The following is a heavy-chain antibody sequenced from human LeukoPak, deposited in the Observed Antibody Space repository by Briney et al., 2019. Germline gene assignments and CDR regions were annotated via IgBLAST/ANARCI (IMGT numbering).Heavy chain of an antibody. CDR3: ARGARAVGTTTYFDY. V-gene: IGHV5-51*01. J-gene: IGHJ4*02. CDR1: GYIFNSYW. CDR2: IYPGDSDT. Sequence: GESLKISCKGSGYIFNSYWIGWVRQMPGKGLEWMGIIYPGDSDTRYSPSSQGQVTISADKSISTAYLQWSSLKASDTAMYYCARGARAVGTTTYFDYWGQGTLVTVSS. D-gene: IGHD1-26*01.